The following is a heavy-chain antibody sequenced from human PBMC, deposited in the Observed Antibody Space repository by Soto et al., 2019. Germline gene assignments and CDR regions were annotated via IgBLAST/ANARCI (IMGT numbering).Heavy chain of an antibody. J-gene: IGHJ6*02. CDR2: MNPNSGNT. D-gene: IGHD3-22*01. CDR3: ARGVDSSGYYNYYGMDV. V-gene: IGHV1-8*01. Sequence: GASVKVSCKASGYTFTSYDINWVRQATGQGLEWMGWMNPNSGNTGYAQKFQGRVTMTRNTSISTAYMELSSLRSEGTAVYYCARGVDSSGYYNYYGMDVWGQGTTVTVSS. CDR1: GYTFTSYD.